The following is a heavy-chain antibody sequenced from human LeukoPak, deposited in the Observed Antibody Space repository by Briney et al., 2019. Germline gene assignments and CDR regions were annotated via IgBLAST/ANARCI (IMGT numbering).Heavy chain of an antibody. J-gene: IGHJ4*02. CDR2: IYYSGST. CDR3: ARHFGY. Sequence: SETLSLTCTVSGGSISSYYWSWIRQPPGKGLEWIGYIYYSGSTNYNPSLKSRVTISVDTSKNQFSLKLSSVTAADTAMYFCARHFGYWGQGTLVTVSS. CDR1: GGSISSYY. V-gene: IGHV4-59*08.